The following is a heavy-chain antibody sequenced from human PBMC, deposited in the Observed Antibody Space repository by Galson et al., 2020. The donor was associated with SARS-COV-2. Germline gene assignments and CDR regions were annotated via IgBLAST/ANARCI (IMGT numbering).Heavy chain of an antibody. J-gene: IGHJ4*02. CDR3: AKHPHYDISGYYFHFDY. CDR2: VSGGGGIT. Sequence: PGGSLRLSCAASGFTFNTYAMSWVRQAPGKGPEWISGVSGGGGITKYADSVRGRFTISRDNSENTLYLQLNSLRAEDTAVYHCAKHPHYDISGYYFHFDYWGQGTPVTVSS. CDR1: GFTFNTYA. D-gene: IGHD3-22*01. V-gene: IGHV3-23*01.